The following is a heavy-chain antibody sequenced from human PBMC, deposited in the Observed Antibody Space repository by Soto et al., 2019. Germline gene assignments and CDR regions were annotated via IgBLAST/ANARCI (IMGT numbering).Heavy chain of an antibody. CDR1: GGTFSSYA. Sequence: SVKVSCKASGGTFSSYAISWVRQAPGQGLEWMGGIIPIFGTANYAQKFQGRVTITADESTSTAYMELSSLRSEDTAVYYCARDPHDSSGYYYQMFGYYYGMDVWGQGTTVTVSS. V-gene: IGHV1-69*13. CDR2: IIPIFGTA. D-gene: IGHD3-22*01. J-gene: IGHJ6*02. CDR3: ARDPHDSSGYYYQMFGYYYGMDV.